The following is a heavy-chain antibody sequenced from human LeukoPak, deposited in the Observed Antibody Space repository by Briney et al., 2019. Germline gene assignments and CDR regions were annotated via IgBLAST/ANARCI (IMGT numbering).Heavy chain of an antibody. CDR1: GGSFSGYY. D-gene: IGHD1-1*01. V-gene: IGHV4-34*01. Sequence: SETLSLTCAVYGGSFSGYYWSWIRQPPGKGLEWIEEINHSGSSNYNPSLKSRVTISVDTSKNQFSLKLSSVTAADTAVYYCARGGRTSWVYFDYWGQGTLVTVPS. CDR3: ARGGRTSWVYFDY. J-gene: IGHJ4*02. CDR2: INHSGSS.